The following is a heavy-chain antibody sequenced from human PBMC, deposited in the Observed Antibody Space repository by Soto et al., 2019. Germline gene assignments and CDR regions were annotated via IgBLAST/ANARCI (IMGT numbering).Heavy chain of an antibody. V-gene: IGHV3-30*02. CDR3: AKEPERLTTVTTRLDP. J-gene: IGHJ5*02. CDR1: GFTFSSYG. D-gene: IGHD4-17*01. Sequence: GGSLRLSCAASGFTFSSYGMHWVRLAPGKGLEWVAVIWYDGSNKYYADSVKGRFTISRDNSKNTLYLQMNSLRAEDTAVYYCAKEPERLTTVTTRLDPWGQGTLVTVSS. CDR2: IWYDGSNK.